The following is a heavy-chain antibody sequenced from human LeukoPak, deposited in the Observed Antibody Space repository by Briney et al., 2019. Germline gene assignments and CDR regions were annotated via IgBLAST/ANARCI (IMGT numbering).Heavy chain of an antibody. CDR1: GYTFTSYG. CDR3: ARADPTSEHYGSGSYYCAFDY. CDR2: ISAYNGNT. D-gene: IGHD3-10*01. J-gene: IGHJ4*02. Sequence: GASVKVSCKASGYTFTSYGISWVRQAPGQGLEWMGWISAYNGNTNYAQKLQGRVTMTTGTSTSTAYMELRSLRSDDTAVYYCARADPTSEHYGSGSYYCAFDYWGQGTLVTVSS. V-gene: IGHV1-18*01.